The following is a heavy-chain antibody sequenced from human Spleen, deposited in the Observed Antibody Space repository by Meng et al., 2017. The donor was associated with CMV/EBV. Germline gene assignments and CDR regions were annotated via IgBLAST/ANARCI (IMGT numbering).Heavy chain of an antibody. V-gene: IGHV3-30*07. CDR2: ISIDGTNK. CDR1: GFTFSSYA. CDR3: LPSPTIYGDFDFDY. J-gene: IGHJ4*02. D-gene: IGHD4-17*01. Sequence: GGSLRLSCAASGFTFSSYAMHWVRQAPGKGLEWVAVISIDGTNKYYADSVKGRFTISRDNAQNSLFLQMNSLRAEDTAVYYCLPSPTIYGDFDFDYWGQGTLVTVSS.